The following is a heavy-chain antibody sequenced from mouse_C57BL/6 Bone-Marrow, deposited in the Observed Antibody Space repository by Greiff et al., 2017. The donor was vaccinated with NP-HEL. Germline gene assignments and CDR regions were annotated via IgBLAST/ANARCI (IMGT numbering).Heavy chain of an antibody. CDR1: GFTFSDYY. J-gene: IGHJ4*01. CDR3: ARHPTY. Sequence: EVKLMESGGGLVQPGGSLKLSCAASGFTFSDYYMYWVRQTPEKRLEWVAHISNGGGSTYYPDTVKGRFTISRDNAKNTLYLQMSRLKSEDTAMYYCARHPTYWGQGTSVTVSS. CDR2: ISNGGGST. V-gene: IGHV5-12*01.